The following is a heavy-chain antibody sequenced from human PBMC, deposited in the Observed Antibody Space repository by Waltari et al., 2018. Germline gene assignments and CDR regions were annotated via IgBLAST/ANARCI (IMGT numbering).Heavy chain of an antibody. J-gene: IGHJ5*02. CDR1: GGSISSSSYY. CDR2: IYYSGST. D-gene: IGHD2-2*01. V-gene: IGHV4-39*07. Sequence: QLQLQESGPGLVKPSETLSLTCTVSGGSISSSSYYWGWIRQPPGKGLEWIGSIYYSGSTYSNPSLKSRVTISVDTSKNQFSLKLSSVTAADTAVYYCARGSPAAYDTPWGNWFDPWGQGTLVTVSS. CDR3: ARGSPAAYDTPWGNWFDP.